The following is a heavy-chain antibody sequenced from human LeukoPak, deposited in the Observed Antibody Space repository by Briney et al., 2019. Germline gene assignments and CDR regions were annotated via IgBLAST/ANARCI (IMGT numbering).Heavy chain of an antibody. J-gene: IGHJ4*02. CDR3: ARDFRAGYCSSTSCYGGVDY. Sequence: ASVKVSCKASGYTFTGYYMHWVRQAPGQGLEWMGWINPNSGGTNYAQKFQGRVIMTRDTSISTAYMELSRLRSDDTAVYYCARDFRAGYCSSTSCYGGVDYWGQGTLVTVSS. CDR2: INPNSGGT. CDR1: GYTFTGYY. V-gene: IGHV1-2*02. D-gene: IGHD2-2*03.